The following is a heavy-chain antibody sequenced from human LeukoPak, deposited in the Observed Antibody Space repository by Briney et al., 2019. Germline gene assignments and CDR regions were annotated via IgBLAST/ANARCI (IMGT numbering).Heavy chain of an antibody. D-gene: IGHD5-18*01. V-gene: IGHV1-24*01. J-gene: IGHJ4*02. CDR1: GYTLTELS. CDR3: ATDLGLSREYVDTAIGNQGFDY. Sequence: ASVKVSCKVSGYTLTELSMHWVRQAPGKGLERMGGFDPEDGETIYAQKFQGRVTMTEDTSTDTAYMELSSLRSEDTAVYYCATDLGLSREYVDTAIGNQGFDYWGQGTLVTVSS. CDR2: FDPEDGET.